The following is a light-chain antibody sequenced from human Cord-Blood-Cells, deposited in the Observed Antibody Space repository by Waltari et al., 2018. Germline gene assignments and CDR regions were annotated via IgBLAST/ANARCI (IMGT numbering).Light chain of an antibody. CDR1: QDISNY. V-gene: IGKV1-33*01. J-gene: IGKJ3*01. CDR3: QQYDNLPRT. CDR2: DAS. Sequence: DIQMTQSPSSLSASVGDRVTITCQASQDISNYLNWYQQKPGKAHKLLIYDASNLETGVPSRFSGSGSGTDFTFTISSLQPEDIATYYCQQYDNLPRTFCPGTKVDIK.